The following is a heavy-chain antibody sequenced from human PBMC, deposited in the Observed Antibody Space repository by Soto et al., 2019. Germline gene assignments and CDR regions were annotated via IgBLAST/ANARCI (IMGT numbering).Heavy chain of an antibody. D-gene: IGHD6-13*01. V-gene: IGHV3-48*02. J-gene: IGHJ4*02. CDR2: ISSSSSTI. CDR1: GFTFSSYS. CDR3: ARVVPYSSSWYYFDY. Sequence: GGSLRLSCAASGFTFSSYSMNWVRQAPGKGLEWVSYISSSSSTIYYADSVKGRFTISRDNAKNSLYLQMNSLRDEDTAVYYCARVVPYSSSWYYFDYWGQGTLVTVSS.